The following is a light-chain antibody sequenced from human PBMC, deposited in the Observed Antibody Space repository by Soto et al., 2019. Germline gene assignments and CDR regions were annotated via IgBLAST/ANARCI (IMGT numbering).Light chain of an antibody. Sequence: DIQMTQSPSTLSASVGDRVTITCRASQSISTWLAWYQQKPGKAPKLLIFDASSFESGVPSRFSGSGSGTEFTLTISSLQADDFATYYCQQYSSSSWTFGQGTKVEIK. V-gene: IGKV1-5*01. CDR3: QQYSSSSWT. CDR2: DAS. CDR1: QSISTW. J-gene: IGKJ1*01.